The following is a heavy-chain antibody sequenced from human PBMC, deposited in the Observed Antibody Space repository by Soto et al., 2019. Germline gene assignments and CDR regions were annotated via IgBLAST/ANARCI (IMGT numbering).Heavy chain of an antibody. V-gene: IGHV3-23*01. D-gene: IGHD5-12*01. Sequence: EVQLLESGGRLVQPGGSLRLSCAASGFTFSTYAMNWVRQAPGKGLEWVSSISGRGDSTYYADSVKGRFTIFRDNSKNTLYLQMNSLRAEDTAVYYCTKAPFPGSNWVDPWGQGTLVTVSS. CDR2: ISGRGDST. CDR3: TKAPFPGSNWVDP. J-gene: IGHJ5*02. CDR1: GFTFSTYA.